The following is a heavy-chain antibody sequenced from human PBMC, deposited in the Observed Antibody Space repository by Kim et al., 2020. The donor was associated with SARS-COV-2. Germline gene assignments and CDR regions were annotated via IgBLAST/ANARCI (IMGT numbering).Heavy chain of an antibody. CDR1: GGSISSGSYY. J-gene: IGHJ4*02. V-gene: IGHV4-61*02. Sequence: SETLSLTCTVSGGSISSGSYYWSWIWQPAGKGLEWIGRIYTSGSTNYNPSLKSRVTISVDTSKNQFSLKLSSVTAADTAVYYCARGRGQLGELPPYYFDYWGQGTLVTVSS. CDR3: ARGRGQLGELPPYYFDY. CDR2: IYTSGST. D-gene: IGHD1-26*01.